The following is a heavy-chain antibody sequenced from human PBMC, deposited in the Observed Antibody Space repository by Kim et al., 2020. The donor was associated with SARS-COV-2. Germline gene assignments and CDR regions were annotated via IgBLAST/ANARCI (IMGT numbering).Heavy chain of an antibody. D-gene: IGHD2-15*01. CDR1: GYTFTSYA. J-gene: IGHJ6*02. Sequence: ASVKVSCKASGYTFTSYAMNWVRQAPGQGLEWMGWINTNTGNPTYAQGFTGRFVFSLDTSVSTAYLQISSLKAEDTAVYYCARGGSNLYCSGGSCTGLSGLTYYYGMDVWGQGTTVTVSS. V-gene: IGHV7-4-1*02. CDR3: ARGGSNLYCSGGSCTGLSGLTYYYGMDV. CDR2: INTNTGNP.